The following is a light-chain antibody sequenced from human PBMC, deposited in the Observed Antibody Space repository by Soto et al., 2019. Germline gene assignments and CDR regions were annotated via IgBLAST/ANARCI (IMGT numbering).Light chain of an antibody. J-gene: IGLJ1*01. CDR1: SSDVGSYNL. CDR2: EGS. Sequence: QSVLTRPAAVSGSAGQSSTISCTGTSSDVGSYNLVSWYQQHPGKAPKLMIYEGSKRPSGVSNRFSGSKSGNTASLTISGLQAEDEADYYCCSYAGSSTPYVFGTGTKVTVL. V-gene: IGLV2-23*01. CDR3: CSYAGSSTPYV.